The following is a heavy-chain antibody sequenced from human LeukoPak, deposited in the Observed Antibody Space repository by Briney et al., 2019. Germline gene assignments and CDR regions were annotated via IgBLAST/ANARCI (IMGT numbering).Heavy chain of an antibody. CDR2: IYSGGST. CDR1: GFSFGNYA. V-gene: IGHV3-53*01. Sequence: GGSLRLSCTASGFSFGNYAMTWVRQAPGKGLEWVSVIYSGGSTYYADSVKGRFTISRDNSKNTLYLQMNSLRAEDTAVYYCASASRGLFDYWGQGTLVTVSS. CDR3: ASASRGLFDY. J-gene: IGHJ4*02. D-gene: IGHD3-10*01.